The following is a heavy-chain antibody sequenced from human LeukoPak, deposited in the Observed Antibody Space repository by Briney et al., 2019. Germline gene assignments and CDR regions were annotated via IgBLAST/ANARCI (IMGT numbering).Heavy chain of an antibody. V-gene: IGHV4-39*07. Sequence: SETLSLTCTVSGGSISSSSYYWGWIRQPPGKGLEWIGSIYYSGSTYYNPSLKSRVTISVDTSKNQFSLKLSSVIAADTAVYYCARAGNIVVVVAASINWFDPWGQGTLVTVSS. CDR1: GGSISSSSYY. D-gene: IGHD2-15*01. J-gene: IGHJ5*02. CDR2: IYYSGST. CDR3: ARAGNIVVVVAASINWFDP.